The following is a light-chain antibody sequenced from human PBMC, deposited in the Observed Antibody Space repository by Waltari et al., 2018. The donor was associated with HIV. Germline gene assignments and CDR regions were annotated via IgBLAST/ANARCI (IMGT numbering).Light chain of an antibody. CDR3: CSYGGTYNV. CDR1: SSDVGGYNS. Sequence: QSALTQPRSVSGSPGQSVTISCTGTSSDVGGYNSVSWYQQHPGKAPNLLIYEASKWPSGVPDRFSGSKSGNTASLTISGLRADDEADYYCCSYGGTYNVFGTGTKVTIL. J-gene: IGLJ1*01. V-gene: IGLV2-11*01. CDR2: EAS.